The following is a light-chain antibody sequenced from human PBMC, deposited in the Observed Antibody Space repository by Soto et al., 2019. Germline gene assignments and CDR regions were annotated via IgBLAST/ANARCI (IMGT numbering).Light chain of an antibody. Sequence: QSVLTQPASVSGSPGQSITISCTETSSTVGGFNVVSWCQQHPGKAPKVIIYEGIKRPSGVSNRFSGSNSGSTASLTISGLQAEDEADYYCCSYVGATTYVFGTGTKVTVL. CDR2: EGI. CDR1: SSTVGGFNV. V-gene: IGLV2-23*01. CDR3: CSYVGATTYV. J-gene: IGLJ1*01.